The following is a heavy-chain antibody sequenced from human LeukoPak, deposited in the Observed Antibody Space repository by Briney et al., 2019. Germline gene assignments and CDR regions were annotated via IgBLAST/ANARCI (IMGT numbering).Heavy chain of an antibody. D-gene: IGHD3-3*01. CDR2: IIPVFATP. V-gene: IGHV1-69*13. CDR1: GGTFSSYA. J-gene: IGHJ4*02. CDR3: ARGLRITLFGLDY. Sequence: ASVKVSCKASGGTFSSYAISWVRQAPGQGLEWMGGIIPVFATPNYAQKFQDRVTITADESTATAYMELSSLRSDDTAVYYCARGLRITLFGLDYWGQGTLVTVSS.